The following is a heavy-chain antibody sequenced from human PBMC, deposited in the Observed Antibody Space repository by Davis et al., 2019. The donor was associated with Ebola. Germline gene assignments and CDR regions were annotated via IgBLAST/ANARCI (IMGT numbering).Heavy chain of an antibody. Sequence: GGSLRLSCAASGFTFSSYAMHWVRQAPGKGLEWVAVISYDGSNKYYADSVKGRFTISRDNAKNSLYLQMNSLRAEDTAVYYCARVRYCSGGSCSRAAFDIWGQGTMVTVSS. D-gene: IGHD2-15*01. V-gene: IGHV3-30-3*01. CDR2: ISYDGSNK. CDR1: GFTFSSYA. J-gene: IGHJ3*02. CDR3: ARVRYCSGGSCSRAAFDI.